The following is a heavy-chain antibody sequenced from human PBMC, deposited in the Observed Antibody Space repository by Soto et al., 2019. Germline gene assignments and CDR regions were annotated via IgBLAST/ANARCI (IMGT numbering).Heavy chain of an antibody. CDR2: IRSKAYGGTT. Sequence: HPGGSLRLSCTASGFTFGDYAMSWVRQAPGKGLEWVGFIRSKAYGGTTEYAASVKGRFTISRDDSKSVAYLQMNSLKTEDTAVYYCTIYPGHIAAAASGGYYYYGMDVWGQGTTVTVSS. J-gene: IGHJ6*02. D-gene: IGHD6-13*01. CDR1: GFTFGDYA. V-gene: IGHV3-49*04. CDR3: TIYPGHIAAAASGGYYYYGMDV.